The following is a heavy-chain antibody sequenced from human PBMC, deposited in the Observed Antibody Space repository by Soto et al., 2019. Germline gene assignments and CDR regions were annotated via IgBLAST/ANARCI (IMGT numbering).Heavy chain of an antibody. Sequence: GASVKVSCKASGYTFTGYYVHWVRQAPGQGLEWMGWINPNSGDTYLAQRFQGRVTMNRDTSIGTAYMELRGLTSGDTAENYCAKGGAIVAAGTRVYLYNAMDVWGQGTTVTVSS. CDR2: INPNSGDT. V-gene: IGHV1-2*02. CDR1: GYTFTGYY. D-gene: IGHD6-13*01. CDR3: AKGGAIVAAGTRVYLYNAMDV. J-gene: IGHJ6*02.